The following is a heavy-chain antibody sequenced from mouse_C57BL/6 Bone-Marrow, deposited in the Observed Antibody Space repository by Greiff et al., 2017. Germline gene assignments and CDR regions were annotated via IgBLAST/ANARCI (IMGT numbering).Heavy chain of an antibody. J-gene: IGHJ4*01. CDR2: ISDGGSYT. CDR1: GFTFSSYA. CDR3: ARLDYYDMDY. Sequence: DVKLVESGGGLVKPGGSLTLSCAASGFTFSSYAMSWVRQTPEKRLEWVATISDGGSYTYYPDTVKGRFTISRDNAKNNLYLQMSHLKSEDTAMYYCARLDYYDMDYWGQGTSVTVSS. V-gene: IGHV5-4*03.